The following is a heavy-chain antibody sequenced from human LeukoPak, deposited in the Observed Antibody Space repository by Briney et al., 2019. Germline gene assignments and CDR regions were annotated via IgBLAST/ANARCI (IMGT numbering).Heavy chain of an antibody. V-gene: IGHV3-23*01. D-gene: IGHD2-21*02. CDR2: ISGSGGST. CDR3: AKDTPDCGGDCSADY. Sequence: PGGSLRLPCAASGFTFSSYAMSWVRQAPGKGLEWVSGISGSGGSTYYADSVKGRFTISRDNSKNTLYLQMNSLRAEDTAVYYCAKDTPDCGGDCSADYWGQGTLVTVSS. CDR1: GFTFSSYA. J-gene: IGHJ4*02.